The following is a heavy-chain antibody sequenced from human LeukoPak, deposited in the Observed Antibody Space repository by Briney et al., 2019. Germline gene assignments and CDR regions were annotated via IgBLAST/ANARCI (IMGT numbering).Heavy chain of an antibody. D-gene: IGHD3-10*01. Sequence: GRSLRLSCAASGFTFSSYAMHWVRQAPGKGLEWAAVISYDGSNKYYADSVKGRFTISRDNSKNTLYLQMNSLRAEDTAVYYCARDISYGSGSYYNAFDYWGQGTLVTVSS. CDR1: GFTFSSYA. J-gene: IGHJ4*02. V-gene: IGHV3-30-3*01. CDR2: ISYDGSNK. CDR3: ARDISYGSGSYYNAFDY.